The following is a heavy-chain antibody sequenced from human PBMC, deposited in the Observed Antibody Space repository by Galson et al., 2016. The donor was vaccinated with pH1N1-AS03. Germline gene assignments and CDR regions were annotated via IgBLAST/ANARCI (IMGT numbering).Heavy chain of an antibody. D-gene: IGHD6-19*01. J-gene: IGHJ4*02. Sequence: SLRLSCAASGFTFSNYWMSWVRQAPGKGLEWVATTNQDGSEKYIVDSVKGRFTISRDDTKNSLYLQMNSLRAEDSALYYCARDPSGDRSGWYYFDYWGQGTLVTVSS. CDR3: ARDPSGDRSGWYYFDY. V-gene: IGHV3-7*03. CDR1: GFTFSNYW. CDR2: TNQDGSEK.